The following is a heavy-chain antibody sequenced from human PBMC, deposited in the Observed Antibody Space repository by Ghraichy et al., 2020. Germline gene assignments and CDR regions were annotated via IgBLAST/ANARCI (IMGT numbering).Heavy chain of an antibody. CDR1: GGSISSSSYY. V-gene: IGHV4-39*01. CDR3: ARHRNPNGCGGDCYSFRFAFDI. J-gene: IGHJ3*02. CDR2: IYYSGST. D-gene: IGHD2-21*02. Sequence: SETLSLTCTVSGGSISSSSYYWGWIRQPPGKGLEWIGSIYYSGSTYYNPSLKSRVTISVDTSKNQFSLKLSSVTAADTAVYYCARHRNPNGCGGDCYSFRFAFDIWGQGTMVTVSS.